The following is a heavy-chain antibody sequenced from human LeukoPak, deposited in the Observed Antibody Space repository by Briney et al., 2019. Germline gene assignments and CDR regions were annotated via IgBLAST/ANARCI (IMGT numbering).Heavy chain of an antibody. CDR2: VSGYDGNT. D-gene: IGHD6-13*01. CDR1: GYSFASYG. CDR3: ARVQKGTAAGSCDY. V-gene: IGHV1-18*01. Sequence: ASVKVSCKASGYSFASYGISWVRQAPGQGLEWMGWVSGYDGNTNYAQKFQGRVTMTADTTTSTAYMELRSLRSDDTAVFYCARVQKGTAAGSCDYWGQGTLVTVSS. J-gene: IGHJ4*02.